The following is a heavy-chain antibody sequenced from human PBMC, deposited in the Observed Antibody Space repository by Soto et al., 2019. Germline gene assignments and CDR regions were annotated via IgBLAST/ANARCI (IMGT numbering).Heavy chain of an antibody. D-gene: IGHD6-13*01. CDR3: ARGETQQQRDY. V-gene: IGHV4-4*02. Sequence: SETLSLTCAVSGDSITSDKWWSWIRQPPGKGLQWIGEIYHSGSTKYNPSLKSRVIISVDKSKNQFSLKLSSVTAADTAVYYCARGETQQQRDYWGQGALVTVSS. CDR1: GDSITSDKW. CDR2: IYHSGST. J-gene: IGHJ4*02.